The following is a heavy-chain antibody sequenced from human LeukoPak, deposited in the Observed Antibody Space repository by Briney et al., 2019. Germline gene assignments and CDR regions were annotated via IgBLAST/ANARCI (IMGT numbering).Heavy chain of an antibody. CDR1: GGSISSSSFY. CDR3: ARHRDDFWSGYPLFDY. V-gene: IGHV4-39*01. Sequence: SETLSLTCTVSGGSISSSSFYWGWTRQPPGKGLEWIGSMYYSGNTYYNPSLKSRVTISVDTSKNQFSLKLSSVTAADAAVYYCARHRDDFWSGYPLFDYWGQGTLVTVSS. J-gene: IGHJ4*02. D-gene: IGHD3-3*01. CDR2: MYYSGNT.